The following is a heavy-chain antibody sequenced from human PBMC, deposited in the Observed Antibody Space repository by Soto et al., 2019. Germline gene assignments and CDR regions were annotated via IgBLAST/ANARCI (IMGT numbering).Heavy chain of an antibody. V-gene: IGHV5-10-1*01. CDR1: GYSFTSYW. D-gene: IGHD6-19*01. CDR2: IDPSDSYT. CDR3: ARQTRIAVAGTYYFDY. Sequence: PGESLKISCKGSGYSFTSYWISWVRQMPGKGLEWMGRIDPSDSYTNYSPSFQGHVTISADKSISTAYLQWSSLKASDTATYYCARQTRIAVAGTYYFDYWGQGTLVTVSS. J-gene: IGHJ4*02.